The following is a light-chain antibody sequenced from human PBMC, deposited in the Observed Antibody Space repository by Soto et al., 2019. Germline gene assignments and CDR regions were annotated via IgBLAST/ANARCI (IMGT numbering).Light chain of an antibody. CDR3: ATWDDGLSASVV. Sequence: QSVLTQLRSACGAPGQGVAISCSGSSSKIGTNYVYWYQQLPGTDPKLLMYPNNQRPSGVPERFSAAKSGTSASLASTGLRAEDEATYYWATWDDGLSASVVFGGGTPLTVL. V-gene: IGLV1-47*01. CDR1: SSKIGTNY. J-gene: IGLJ7*01. CDR2: PNN.